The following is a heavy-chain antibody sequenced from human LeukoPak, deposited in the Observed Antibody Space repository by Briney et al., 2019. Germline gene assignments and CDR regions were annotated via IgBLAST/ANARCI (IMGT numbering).Heavy chain of an antibody. Sequence: ASVKVSFKASAYTFTIYDINWVRQAPGQGLEWMGWMNPNSGNTGYAQKFQGRVTMTRNTSISTAYMELSSLRSEDTAVYYCARGTGWFDPWGQGTLVTVSS. V-gene: IGHV1-8*01. J-gene: IGHJ5*02. CDR3: ARGTGWFDP. CDR2: MNPNSGNT. CDR1: AYTFTIYD.